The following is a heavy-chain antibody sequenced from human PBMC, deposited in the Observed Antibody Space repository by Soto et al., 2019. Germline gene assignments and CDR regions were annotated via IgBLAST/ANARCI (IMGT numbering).Heavy chain of an antibody. Sequence: SETLSLTCTVSGGSISSGGYYWSWIRQHPGKGLEWIEYIYYSGSTYYNPSLKSRVTISVDTSKNQFSLKLSSVTAADTAVYYCARDGLVPTYYYYYGMDVWGQGTTVTVSS. D-gene: IGHD2-2*01. J-gene: IGHJ6*02. CDR2: IYYSGST. CDR1: GGSISSGGYY. V-gene: IGHV4-31*03. CDR3: ARDGLVPTYYYYYGMDV.